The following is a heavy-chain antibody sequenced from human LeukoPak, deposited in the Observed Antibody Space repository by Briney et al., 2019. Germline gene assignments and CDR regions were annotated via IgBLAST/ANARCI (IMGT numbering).Heavy chain of an antibody. Sequence: ASVKVSCKASGYTFTAYYMHWVRQAPGQGLEWMGWINPRSGGTKYAQKFQDRVTMTRDTSITTVYMELSRLRSDDTAVYYCGRDYYDSSGDGAFDIWGQGTMVTVSS. CDR1: GYTFTAYY. CDR3: GRDYYDSSGDGAFDI. D-gene: IGHD3-22*01. CDR2: INPRSGGT. V-gene: IGHV1-2*02. J-gene: IGHJ3*02.